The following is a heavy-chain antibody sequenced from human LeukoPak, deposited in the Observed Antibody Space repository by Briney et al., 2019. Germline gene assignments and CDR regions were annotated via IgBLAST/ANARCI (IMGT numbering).Heavy chain of an antibody. Sequence: SQTLSLTCAISGDSVSSDSAAWNWIRQSPSRGLEWLGRTYYSSKWYKDYAVSVKSRITINPDTSKNQFSLQLNSVTPEDTAVYYCARGAPIAAAGFNWFDPWGQGTLVTVSS. CDR2: TYYSSKWYK. J-gene: IGHJ5*02. CDR1: GDSVSSDSAA. V-gene: IGHV6-1*01. CDR3: ARGAPIAAAGFNWFDP. D-gene: IGHD6-13*01.